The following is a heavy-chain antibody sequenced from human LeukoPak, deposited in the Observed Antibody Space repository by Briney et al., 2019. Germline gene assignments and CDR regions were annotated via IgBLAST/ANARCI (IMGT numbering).Heavy chain of an antibody. CDR2: IKQDGSEA. CDR3: AKVAYYYDSSGYLADY. V-gene: IGHV3-7*01. CDR1: GFTFSSYW. Sequence: GGSLRLSCAASGFTFSSYWMTWVRQAPGKGLEWVANIKQDGSEAYYVDSVKGRFTVSRDNAKNTLYLQMNSLRAEDTAVYYCAKVAYYYDSSGYLADYWGQGTLVTVSS. J-gene: IGHJ4*02. D-gene: IGHD3-22*01.